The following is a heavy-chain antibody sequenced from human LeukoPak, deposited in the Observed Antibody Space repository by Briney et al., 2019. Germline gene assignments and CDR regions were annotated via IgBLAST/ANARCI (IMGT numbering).Heavy chain of an antibody. J-gene: IGHJ4*02. CDR3: ARVYTLFYYFDY. Sequence: GGSLRLSCAASGFTFSNYWMHWVRQAPGKGLVWVSRINSDGSSTSYADSVQGRFTISRDNAKNTLYLQMNSLRAEDTAVYYCARVYTLFYYFDYWGQGTLVTVSS. CDR2: INSDGSST. V-gene: IGHV3-74*01. CDR1: GFTFSNYW.